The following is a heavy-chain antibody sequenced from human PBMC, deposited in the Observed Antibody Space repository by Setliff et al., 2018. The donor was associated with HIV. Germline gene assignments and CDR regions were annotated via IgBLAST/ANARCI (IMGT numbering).Heavy chain of an antibody. CDR3: ARLDYSNYYSYYIDV. CDR2: VHKSGNS. CDR1: GGSISINNYY. V-gene: IGHV4-39*02. D-gene: IGHD4-4*01. J-gene: IGHJ6*03. Sequence: PSETLSLTCTVSGGSISINNYYWAWVRQPPGKGLEWIGSVHKSGNSYCKPSLKSRVTISVDTSENHFSLRPSSVTAADTAVYYCARLDYSNYYSYYIDVWGEGTMVTVSS.